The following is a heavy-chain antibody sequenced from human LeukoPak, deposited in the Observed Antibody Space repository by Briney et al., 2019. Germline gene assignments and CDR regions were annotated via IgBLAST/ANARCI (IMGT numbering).Heavy chain of an antibody. CDR2: IYYSGST. V-gene: IGHV4-59*08. CDR3: AAGHPVYFDY. CDR1: GGSISSFY. Sequence: SETLSLTCTVSGGSISSFYWSWIRQPPGKGLEWIGYIYYSGSTNYNPSLNSRITISLDTSKNRFSLKLSSVTAADTAVYYCAAGHPVYFDYWGQGILVTVSS. J-gene: IGHJ4*02.